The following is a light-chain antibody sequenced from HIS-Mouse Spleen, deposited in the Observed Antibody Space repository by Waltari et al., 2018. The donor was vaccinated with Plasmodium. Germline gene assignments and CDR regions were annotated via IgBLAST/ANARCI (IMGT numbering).Light chain of an antibody. V-gene: IGKV1-39*01. J-gene: IGKJ1*01. CDR3: QQSYSTWT. CDR2: AAS. CDR1: QSISSY. Sequence: DILMTQSPSSLSASVGDRVTITCRASQSISSYLNWYQQKPGKAPKLLIYAASSLQSGVPSRFSGSGSGTDFTLTISSLQPEYFATYYCQQSYSTWTFGQGTKVEIK.